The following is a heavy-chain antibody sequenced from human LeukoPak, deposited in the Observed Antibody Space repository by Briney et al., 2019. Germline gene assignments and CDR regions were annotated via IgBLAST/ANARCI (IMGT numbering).Heavy chain of an antibody. CDR2: IYPKDGST. CDR1: GYTFTSNY. V-gene: IGHV1-46*01. J-gene: IGHJ4*02. Sequence: ASVTVSCKASGYTFTSNYIHWVRQAPGQGLEWMGMIYPKDGSTSYAQKFQGRVTVTRDTSTSTVHMELSGLRSEDTAVYYCARDQEGFDYWGQGTLVTVSS. CDR3: ARDQEGFDY.